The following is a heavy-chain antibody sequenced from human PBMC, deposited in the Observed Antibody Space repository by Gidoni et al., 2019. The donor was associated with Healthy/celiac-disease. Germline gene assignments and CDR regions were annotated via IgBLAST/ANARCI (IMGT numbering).Heavy chain of an antibody. Sequence: QVQLVESGGGVVQPGRSLRLSCAASGFTFSSYGMHWVRQAPGKGLEWVAVIWYDGSNKYYADSVKGRFTISRDNSKNTLYLQMNSLRAEDTAVYYCARDKLALDYWGQGTLVTVSS. D-gene: IGHD6-13*01. V-gene: IGHV3-33*01. CDR1: GFTFSSYG. CDR2: IWYDGSNK. J-gene: IGHJ4*02. CDR3: ARDKLALDY.